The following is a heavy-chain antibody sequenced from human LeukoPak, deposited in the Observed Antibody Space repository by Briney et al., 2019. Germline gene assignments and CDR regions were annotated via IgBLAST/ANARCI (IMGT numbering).Heavy chain of an antibody. CDR1: GFTFSSYA. D-gene: IGHD3-9*01. V-gene: IGHV3-23*01. CDR2: ISGSGGST. J-gene: IGHJ4*02. Sequence: GGSLRLSCAASGFTFSSYAMRWVRQAPGKGLEGVSAISGSGGSTYYADSVKGRFTISRDNSKNTLYLQMNSLRAEDTAVYYCAKDLGSDILTGYYYKGIYFDYWGQGTLVTVSS. CDR3: AKDLGSDILTGYYYKGIYFDY.